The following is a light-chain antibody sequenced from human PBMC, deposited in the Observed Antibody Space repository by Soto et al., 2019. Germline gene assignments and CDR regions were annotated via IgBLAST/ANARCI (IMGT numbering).Light chain of an antibody. J-gene: IGKJ1*01. CDR1: QSISSW. V-gene: IGKV1-5*03. CDR3: QQYNSYST. CDR2: MAS. Sequence: DIPMTQSPSTLSASVGDRVTITCRASQSISSWLAWYQQKPGKAPKILIYMASTLESGVPSRFSGSGSGTEFTLTISSLQPDDFATYYCQQYNSYSTFGQGTKVEIK.